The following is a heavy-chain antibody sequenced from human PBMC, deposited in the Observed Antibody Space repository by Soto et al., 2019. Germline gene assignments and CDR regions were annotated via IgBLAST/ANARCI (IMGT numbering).Heavy chain of an antibody. Sequence: QVQLVQSGAEVKKPGASVKVSCKASGYTFTSYGISWVRQAPGQGLEWMGWISAYNGNTNYAQKLQGRDTMTTDTSTSTAYMELRSLRSDDTAVYYCARDERYDILTGYYSYYYGMDVWGQGTTVTVSS. CDR2: ISAYNGNT. CDR1: GYTFTSYG. CDR3: ARDERYDILTGYYSYYYGMDV. J-gene: IGHJ6*02. D-gene: IGHD3-9*01. V-gene: IGHV1-18*01.